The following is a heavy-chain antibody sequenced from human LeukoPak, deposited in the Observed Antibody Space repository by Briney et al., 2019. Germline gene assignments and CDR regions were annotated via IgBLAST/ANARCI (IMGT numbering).Heavy chain of an antibody. CDR3: AKDLAAAGNSPSDY. Sequence: GGSLRLSCAASGFTFSSYAMHWVRQAPGKGLEWVAVISYDGSNKYYADSVKGRFTISRDNSKNTLYLQMNSLRAEDTALYYCAKDLAAAGNSPSDYWGQGTLVTVSS. J-gene: IGHJ4*02. CDR1: GFTFSSYA. D-gene: IGHD6-13*01. CDR2: ISYDGSNK. V-gene: IGHV3-30-3*01.